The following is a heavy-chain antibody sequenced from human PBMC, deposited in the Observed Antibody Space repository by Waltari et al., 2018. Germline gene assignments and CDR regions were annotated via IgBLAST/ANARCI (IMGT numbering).Heavy chain of an antibody. J-gene: IGHJ3*02. D-gene: IGHD3-22*01. CDR2: INHSGST. V-gene: IGHV4-34*01. CDR3: ARGGDDSSGYVTFDI. CDR1: GGSFSGYY. Sequence: QVQLQQWGAGLLKPSETLSLTCAVYGGSFSGYYWSWIRQPPGKGLEWSGEINHSGSTNKTPSLMSRVTIYVATSKIQFSLKLSSLTAADTAVYYCARGGDDSSGYVTFDIWGQGTMVTVSS.